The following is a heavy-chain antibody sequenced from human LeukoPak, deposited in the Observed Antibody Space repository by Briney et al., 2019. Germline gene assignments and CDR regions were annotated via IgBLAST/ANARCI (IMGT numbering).Heavy chain of an antibody. CDR1: GGSFSGYY. Sequence: SETLSLTCAVYGGSFSGYYWSWIRQPPGKGLEWIGEINHSGSTNYNPSLKSRVTISVGTSKNQFSLKLSSVTAADTAVYYCARVLVGTDYWGQGTLVTVSS. J-gene: IGHJ4*02. CDR3: ARVLVGTDY. CDR2: INHSGST. V-gene: IGHV4-34*01. D-gene: IGHD1-26*01.